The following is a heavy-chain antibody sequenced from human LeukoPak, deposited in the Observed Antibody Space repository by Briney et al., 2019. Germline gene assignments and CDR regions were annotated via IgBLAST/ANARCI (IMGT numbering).Heavy chain of an antibody. CDR1: GFTFSSYS. Sequence: GGSLRLSCAASGFTFSSYSMNWVRQAPGKGLEWVSSISSSSSYIYYADSVKGRFTISRDNSKNTLYLQMNSLRAEDTAVYYCAKDLPPSSTVVDYFDYWGQGTLVTVSS. J-gene: IGHJ4*02. V-gene: IGHV3-21*04. CDR3: AKDLPPSSTVVDYFDY. CDR2: ISSSSSYI. D-gene: IGHD4-23*01.